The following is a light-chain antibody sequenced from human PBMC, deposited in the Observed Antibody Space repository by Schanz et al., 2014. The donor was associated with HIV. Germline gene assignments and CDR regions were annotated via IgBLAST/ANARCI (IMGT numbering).Light chain of an antibody. CDR1: SSDVGADNS. Sequence: QSALTQPASVSGSPGQSITISCTGTSSDVGADNSVSWYQQHPGRAPRLLVYDVTYRPSGVSNRFSGSKSGNTASLTISGLQAEDEADYYCCSYAGRSTVVFGGGTKLTVL. V-gene: IGLV2-14*03. CDR2: DVT. CDR3: CSYAGRSTVV. J-gene: IGLJ3*02.